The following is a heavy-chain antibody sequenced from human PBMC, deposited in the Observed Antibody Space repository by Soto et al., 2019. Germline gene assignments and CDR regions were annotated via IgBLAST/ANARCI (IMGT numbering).Heavy chain of an antibody. Sequence: SGPTLVNPTQTLTLTCTFSGFSLSTSGMCVSWIRQPPGKALEWLALIDWDDDKYYSTSLKTRLTISKDTSKNQVVLTMTNMDPVDTATYYCARHTTYYYGSGSHYGMDVWGQGTTVTVS. CDR3: ARHTTYYYGSGSHYGMDV. V-gene: IGHV2-70*01. CDR1: GFSLSTSGMC. J-gene: IGHJ6*02. D-gene: IGHD3-10*01. CDR2: IDWDDDK.